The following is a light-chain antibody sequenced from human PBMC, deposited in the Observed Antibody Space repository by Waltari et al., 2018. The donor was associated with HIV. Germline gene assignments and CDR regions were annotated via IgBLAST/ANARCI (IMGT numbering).Light chain of an antibody. CDR1: NSDVGSYNR. J-gene: IGLJ3*02. Sequence: QSALTQPPSVSGSPGQSVTISCTGTNSDVGSYNRVSWYQLPPGTAPKLMIYEVNNRPSGVPDRFSGSKSGTPASLTISGLQAEDEADYYCSSYTSSSTLWMFGGGTKLTVL. CDR2: EVN. CDR3: SSYTSSSTLWM. V-gene: IGLV2-18*02.